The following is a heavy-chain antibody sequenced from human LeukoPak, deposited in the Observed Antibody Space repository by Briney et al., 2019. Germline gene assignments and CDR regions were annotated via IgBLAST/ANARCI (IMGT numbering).Heavy chain of an antibody. J-gene: IGHJ4*02. V-gene: IGHV3-48*03. D-gene: IGHD5-12*01. CDR2: IDWDSGTL. Sequence: GGSLRLSCETSGFVFQIYQMNWVRQAPGKGLEWVSSIDWDSGTLYYTDSVRGRFATSRDNAVKSLYLQMNSLRPEDTAFYYCARSAVSGSDSYFDSWGRGTLVTVSS. CDR1: GFVFQIYQ. CDR3: ARSAVSGSDSYFDS.